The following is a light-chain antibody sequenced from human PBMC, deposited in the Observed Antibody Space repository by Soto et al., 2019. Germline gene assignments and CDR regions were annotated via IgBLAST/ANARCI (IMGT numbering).Light chain of an antibody. CDR3: QQYNNWPRT. Sequence: EIILTQSPGTLSLSPGERATLSCRASQSVSSSYLAWYQQKPGQAPRLLIYGASTRATGFPARFSGSGSGTEFTLTISSLQSEDFAVYYCQQYNNWPRTFGQGDTTGD. J-gene: IGKJ5*01. CDR1: QSVSSSY. V-gene: IGKV3-15*01. CDR2: GAS.